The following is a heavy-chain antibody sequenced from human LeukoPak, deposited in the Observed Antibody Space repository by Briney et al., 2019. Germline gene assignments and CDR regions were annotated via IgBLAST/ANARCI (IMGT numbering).Heavy chain of an antibody. J-gene: IGHJ4*02. V-gene: IGHV3-48*03. Sequence: PGGSLRLSCEASGFTFSSYEMNWVRQAPDKGLEWISYISRSGSTTYYGDSVKGRSTISRDNAKNSVFLQLNSLRDEDTAVYFCARDRPGKYYFDSWGQGALVIVSS. CDR1: GFTFSSYE. CDR3: ARDRPGKYYFDS. CDR2: ISRSGSTT. D-gene: IGHD1-14*01.